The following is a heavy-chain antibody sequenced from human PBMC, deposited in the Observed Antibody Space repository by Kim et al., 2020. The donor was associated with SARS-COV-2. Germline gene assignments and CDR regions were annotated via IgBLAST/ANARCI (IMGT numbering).Heavy chain of an antibody. CDR2: IYYSGST. V-gene: IGHV4-39*01. CDR1: GGSISSSSYY. Sequence: SETLSLTCTVSGGSISSSSYYWGWIRQPPGKGLEWIGSIYYSGSTYYNPSLKSRVTISVDTSKNQFSLKLSSVTAADTAVYYCASLYYYGSGSYRGRLGYGMDVWGQGTTVTVSS. D-gene: IGHD3-10*01. J-gene: IGHJ6*02. CDR3: ASLYYYGSGSYRGRLGYGMDV.